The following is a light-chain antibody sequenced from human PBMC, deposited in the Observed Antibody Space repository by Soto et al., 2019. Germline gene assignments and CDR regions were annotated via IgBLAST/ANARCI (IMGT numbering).Light chain of an antibody. CDR3: QQGSNWPRT. J-gene: IGKJ5*01. Sequence: EVVLSHSPSTLSLSHGERATLSCRASQTVSNYLAWYQQRPGQAPRLLIYDASKRAPGIPARFSGSGSGTDFTLTISSLESEDFAVYYCQQGSNWPRTFGQGTRPEI. CDR1: QTVSNY. CDR2: DAS. V-gene: IGKV3-11*01.